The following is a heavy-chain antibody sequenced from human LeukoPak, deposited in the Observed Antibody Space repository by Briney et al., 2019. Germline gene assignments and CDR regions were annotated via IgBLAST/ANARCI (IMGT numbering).Heavy chain of an antibody. J-gene: IGHJ6*03. CDR2: INHSGST. CDR3: ARGRVGFYYYMDV. Sequence: SETLSLTCAVYGGSFSGYYWSWIRQPPGKGLEWIGEINHSGSTNYNPSLKSQVTISVDTSKNQFSLKLSSVTAADTAVYYCARGRVGFYYYMDVWGKGTTVTVSS. D-gene: IGHD2-15*01. CDR1: GGSFSGYY. V-gene: IGHV4-34*01.